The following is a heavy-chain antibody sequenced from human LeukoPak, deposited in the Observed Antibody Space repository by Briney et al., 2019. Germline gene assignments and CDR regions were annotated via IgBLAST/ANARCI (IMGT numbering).Heavy chain of an antibody. CDR3: ARDVAYCGGDCYSKDSWFDP. CDR1: GFTFSSYS. D-gene: IGHD2-21*02. V-gene: IGHV3-21*01. Sequence: PGGSLRLSCAASGFTFSSYSMNWVRQAPGKGLEWVSSISSSSSYIYYADSVKGRFTISRDNAKNSLYLQMNSLRAEDTAVYYCARDVAYCGGDCYSKDSWFDPWGQGTLVTVSS. CDR2: ISSSSSYI. J-gene: IGHJ5*02.